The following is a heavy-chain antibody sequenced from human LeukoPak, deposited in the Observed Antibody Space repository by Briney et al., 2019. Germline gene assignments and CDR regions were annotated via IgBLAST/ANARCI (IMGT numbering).Heavy chain of an antibody. CDR3: ARGLTVDA. J-gene: IGHJ6*04. V-gene: IGHV3-20*01. Sequence: PGGAPRLSCAASGFTPDDYGMSWARQAPGKGLEWVSGIKMNGGNTDYADSVKGLFTISRDNAQKPMYLQMNSLRAEDTALYDCARGLTVDAWGKGTPVTVSS. CDR1: GFTPDDYG. CDR2: IKMNGGNT. D-gene: IGHD3-16*01.